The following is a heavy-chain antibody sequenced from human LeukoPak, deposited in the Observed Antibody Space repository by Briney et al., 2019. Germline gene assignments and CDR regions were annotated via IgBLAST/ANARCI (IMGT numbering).Heavy chain of an antibody. J-gene: IGHJ6*02. CDR3: ASRMYYYYGMDV. CDR1: GGSFSDYY. V-gene: IGHV4-34*01. Sequence: SETLSLTCAVYGGSFSDYYWSWTRQPPGKGLEWIWEIDHRESTTYNPSLKSRVTISVDTSKNQFSLKLNSVTAADTAVYYCASRMYYYYGMDVWGQGTTVIVSS. CDR2: IDHREST.